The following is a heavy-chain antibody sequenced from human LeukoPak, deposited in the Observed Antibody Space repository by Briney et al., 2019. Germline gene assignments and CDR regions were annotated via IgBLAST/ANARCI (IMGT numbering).Heavy chain of an antibody. V-gene: IGHV4-34*01. CDR3: ARGSGYSYGY. CDR1: GGSFSGYY. D-gene: IGHD5-18*01. Sequence: SETLSLTCAVYGGSFSGYYWSWDRQPPGKGLEWIGEINHSGSTNYNPSLKSRVTISVDTSKNQFSLKLSSVTAADTAVYYCARGSGYSYGYWGQGTLVTVSS. CDR2: INHSGST. J-gene: IGHJ4*02.